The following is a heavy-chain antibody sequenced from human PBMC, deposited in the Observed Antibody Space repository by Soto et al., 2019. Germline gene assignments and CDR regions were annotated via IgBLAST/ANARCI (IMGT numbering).Heavy chain of an antibody. V-gene: IGHV1-2*04. CDR2: INPNSGGT. J-gene: IGHJ5*02. Sequence: ASVKVSCKASGYTFTGYYMHWVRQAPGQGLEWMGWINPNSGGTNYAQKFQGWVTMTRDTSISTANMELSRLRADDTAVYSCARVLPPFAPWGQGPLVTVPS. CDR1: GYTFTGYY. CDR3: ARVLPPFAP.